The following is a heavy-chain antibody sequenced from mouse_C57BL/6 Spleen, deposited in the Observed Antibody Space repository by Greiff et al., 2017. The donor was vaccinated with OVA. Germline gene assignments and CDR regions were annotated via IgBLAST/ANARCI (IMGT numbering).Heavy chain of an antibody. V-gene: IGHV1-50*01. CDR3: ARSYDGSFAY. CDR2: IDPSDSYT. CDR1: GYTFTSYW. J-gene: IGHJ3*01. D-gene: IGHD2-3*01. Sequence: QVQLKQPGAELVKPGASVKLSCKASGYTFTSYWMQWVKQRPGQGLEWIGEIDPSDSYTNYNQKFKGKATLTVDTSSSTAYMQLSSLTSEDSAVYYCARSYDGSFAYWGQGTLVTVSA.